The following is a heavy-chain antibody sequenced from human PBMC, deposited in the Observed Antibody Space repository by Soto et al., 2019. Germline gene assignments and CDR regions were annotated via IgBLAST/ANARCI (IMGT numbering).Heavy chain of an antibody. CDR3: VSDRGYGHASVPYS. J-gene: IGHJ4*02. D-gene: IGHD5-18*01. Sequence: QAHLVESGGGVVQPGRSLRLSCAASVFTFTSCGKHCVRQAPGTRQEWVAVISYDGGLQHYADSVKGRFTISRDNSKNMVLLQMNSLRAEDTAVYYCVSDRGYGHASVPYSWGQGTLVSVSS. CDR1: VFTFTSCG. V-gene: IGHV3-30*03. CDR2: ISYDGGLQ.